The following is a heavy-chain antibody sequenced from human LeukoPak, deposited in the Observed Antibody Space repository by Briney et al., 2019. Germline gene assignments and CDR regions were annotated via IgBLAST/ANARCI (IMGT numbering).Heavy chain of an antibody. Sequence: GRSLRLSCAASGFTFDDYAMHWVRQAPGKGLEWVSGISWNSGRIGYADSVKGRFTISRDNSQNTVSLQLNNLRIEDTALYYCAKTSLSDPSGHYYYMDVWGKGTTVTVSS. CDR2: ISWNSGRI. CDR3: AKTSLSDPSGHYYYMDV. V-gene: IGHV3-9*01. CDR1: GFTFDDYA. J-gene: IGHJ6*03. D-gene: IGHD3-3*01.